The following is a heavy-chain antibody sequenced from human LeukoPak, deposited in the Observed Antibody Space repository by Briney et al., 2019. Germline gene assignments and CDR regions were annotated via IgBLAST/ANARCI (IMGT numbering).Heavy chain of an antibody. Sequence: GSLRLSCAASGFTFSGYWMSWVRQPPGKGLEWIGSIYYSGSTYYSPSLKSRVTMSVDTSKNQFSLKLSSVTAADTAVYYCARHGSASGWYRSHFDYWGQGTLVTVSS. D-gene: IGHD6-19*01. CDR1: GFTFSGYW. CDR3: ARHGSASGWYRSHFDY. J-gene: IGHJ4*02. V-gene: IGHV4-39*01. CDR2: IYYSGST.